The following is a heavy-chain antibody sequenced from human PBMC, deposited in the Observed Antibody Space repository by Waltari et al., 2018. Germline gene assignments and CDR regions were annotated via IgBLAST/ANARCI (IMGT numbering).Heavy chain of an antibody. V-gene: IGHV4-39*07. CDR1: GGSISSSRYY. J-gene: IGHJ4*02. CDR2: IYYSGST. Sequence: QLQLQESGPGLVKPSETLSLTCPVSGGSISSSRYYWGWIRQPPGKGLEWIGSIYYSGSTYYNPSLKSRVTISVDTSKNQFSLKLSSVTAADTAVYYCAREGAAAEFDYWGQGTLVTVSS. CDR3: AREGAAAEFDY. D-gene: IGHD6-13*01.